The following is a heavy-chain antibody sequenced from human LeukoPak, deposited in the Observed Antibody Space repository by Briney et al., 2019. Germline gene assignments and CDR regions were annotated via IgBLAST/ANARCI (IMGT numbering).Heavy chain of an antibody. D-gene: IGHD3-22*01. V-gene: IGHV3-66*01. J-gene: IGHJ4*02. CDR1: GFTVSNNY. Sequence: PGGSLRLSCAASGFTVSNNYMNWVRQAPGKGLEWVSVIYSGGSTYYADSVKGRFTISRDNSKNTLYLQMNSLRAEDTAVYYCARVVVMTLTDDYWGQGTLVTVSS. CDR3: ARVVVMTLTDDY. CDR2: IYSGGST.